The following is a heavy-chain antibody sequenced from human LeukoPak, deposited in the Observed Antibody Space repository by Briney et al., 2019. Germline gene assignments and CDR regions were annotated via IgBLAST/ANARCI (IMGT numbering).Heavy chain of an antibody. CDR1: GGSFSGYY. CDR2: INHSGST. Sequence: SETLSLTCAVYGGSFSGYYWSWIRQPPGKGLEWIGEINHSGSTNYNPSLKSRVTISVDTSKNQFSLKLSSVTATDTAVYYCARVVGAEFDYWGQGTLVTVSS. D-gene: IGHD1-26*01. CDR3: ARVVGAEFDY. J-gene: IGHJ4*02. V-gene: IGHV4-34*01.